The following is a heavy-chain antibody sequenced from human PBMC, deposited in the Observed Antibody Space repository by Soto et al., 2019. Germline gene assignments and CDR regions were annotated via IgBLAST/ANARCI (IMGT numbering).Heavy chain of an antibody. Sequence: GSLRLSCAASGFTVSSNYMSWVRQAPGKGLEWVSVIYTGGGTYYADSVKGRFTISRDNSKNTLNLQMNSLRVEDTAVYFCARPRYPTGFFDYWGQGTLVTVSS. CDR3: ARPRYPTGFFDY. CDR1: GFTVSSNY. CDR2: IYTGGGT. V-gene: IGHV3-53*01. D-gene: IGHD2-2*02. J-gene: IGHJ4*02.